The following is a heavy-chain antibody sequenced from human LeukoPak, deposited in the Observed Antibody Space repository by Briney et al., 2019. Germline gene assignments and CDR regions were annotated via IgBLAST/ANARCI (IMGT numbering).Heavy chain of an antibody. CDR3: AKSENRFGVSYFDY. CDR2: ISGSGGST. Sequence: GGSLRLSCAASGFTFSSYAMSWVRQAPGKGLEWVSAISGSGGSTYYADSVKGRFTISRDNSKNTLYLQVNSLRAEDTAVYYCAKSENRFGVSYFDYWGQGTLVTVSS. V-gene: IGHV3-23*01. D-gene: IGHD3-3*01. J-gene: IGHJ4*02. CDR1: GFTFSSYA.